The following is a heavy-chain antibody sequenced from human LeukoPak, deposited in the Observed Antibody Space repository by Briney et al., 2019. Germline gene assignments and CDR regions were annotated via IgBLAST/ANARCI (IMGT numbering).Heavy chain of an antibody. V-gene: IGHV3-21*01. CDR3: AREGYSYGHDAFDI. D-gene: IGHD5-18*01. J-gene: IGHJ3*02. Sequence: GGSLRLSCAASGFTFSSYSMNRVRQAPGKGLEWVSSISSSNTYIYYADSVKGRFTISRDNAKNSLYLQMNSLRAEDTAVYYCAREGYSYGHDAFDIGGQGTMVTVSS. CDR2: ISSSNTYI. CDR1: GFTFSSYS.